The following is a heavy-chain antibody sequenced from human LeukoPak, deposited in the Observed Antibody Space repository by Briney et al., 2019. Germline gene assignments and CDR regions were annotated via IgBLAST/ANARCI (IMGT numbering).Heavy chain of an antibody. V-gene: IGHV3-30*01. CDR2: ISYDGSNK. D-gene: IGHD2-8*01. CDR1: GFTFSSYA. CDR3: ARAHMLYRPTDAFDI. Sequence: GRSLRLSCAASGFTFSSYAMHWVRQAPGKGLEWVAVISYDGSNKYYADSVKGRFTISRDNSKNTLYLQMNSLRAEDTAVYYCARAHMLYRPTDAFDIWGQGTMVTVSS. J-gene: IGHJ3*02.